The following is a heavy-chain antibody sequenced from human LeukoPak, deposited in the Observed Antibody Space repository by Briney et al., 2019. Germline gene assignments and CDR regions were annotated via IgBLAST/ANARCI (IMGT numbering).Heavy chain of an antibody. J-gene: IGHJ4*02. CDR2: IDPSDSYT. CDR3: AALYSGYDYEYY. V-gene: IGHV5-10-1*01. CDR1: GYSFTSYW. D-gene: IGHD5-12*01. Sequence: GESLKISCKGSGYSFTSYWISWVRQMPGKGLEWMGRIDPSDSYTNYSPSFQGHVTISADKSISTAYLQWSSLKASDTAMYYCAALYSGYDYEYYWGQGTLVTVSS.